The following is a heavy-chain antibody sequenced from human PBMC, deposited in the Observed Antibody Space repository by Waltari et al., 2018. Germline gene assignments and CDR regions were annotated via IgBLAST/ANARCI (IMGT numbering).Heavy chain of an antibody. CDR3: ARLIGYGSEYSDY. CDR2: IYHSGST. V-gene: IGHV4-38-2*01. Sequence: QVQLQESGPGLVKPSETLSLTCAVSGYSISSGYYWGWIRQPPGKGLEWIGSIYHSGSTYYNPSLKSRVTISVDTSKNQFSLKLSSVTAADTVVYYCARLIGYGSEYSDYWGQGTLVTVSS. D-gene: IGHD3-10*01. J-gene: IGHJ4*02. CDR1: GYSISSGYY.